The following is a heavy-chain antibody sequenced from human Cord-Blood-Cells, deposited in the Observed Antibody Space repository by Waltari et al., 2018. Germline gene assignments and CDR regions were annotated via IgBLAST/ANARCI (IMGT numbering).Heavy chain of an antibody. Sequence: VRQASGKGLEWVGRIRSKANSYATAYAASVKGRFTISRDDSKNTAYLQMNSLKTEDTAVYYCTRAAAGSYNWFDPWGQGTLVTVSS. J-gene: IGHJ5*02. CDR3: TRAAAGSYNWFDP. V-gene: IGHV3-73*01. CDR2: IRSKANSYAT. D-gene: IGHD6-13*01.